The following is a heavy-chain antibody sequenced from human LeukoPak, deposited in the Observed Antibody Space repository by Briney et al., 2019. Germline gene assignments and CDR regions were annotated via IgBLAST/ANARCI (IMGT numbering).Heavy chain of an antibody. J-gene: IGHJ4*02. D-gene: IGHD6-13*01. CDR1: GYTFTSYD. V-gene: IGHV1-8*01. CDR2: MNPNSGNT. Sequence: ASVKVSCKASGYTFTSYDINWVRQATGQGLEWMGWMNPNSGNTGYAQNFQGRVTMTRNTSISTAYMELSSLTSEDSAVYYCARRLGAAGITLHYWGQGTLVTVSS. CDR3: ARRLGAAGITLHY.